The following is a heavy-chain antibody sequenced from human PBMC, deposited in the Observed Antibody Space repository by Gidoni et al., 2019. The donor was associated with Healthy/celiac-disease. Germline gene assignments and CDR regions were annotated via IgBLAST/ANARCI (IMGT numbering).Heavy chain of an antibody. J-gene: IGHJ4*02. CDR1: GFPFSSYG. V-gene: IGHV3-33*01. Sequence: QVQLVESGGGVVQPGRYLRLSCAASGFPFSSYGMHWVRQAPGKGLEWVAVIWYDGSNKYYADSVKGRFTISRDNSKNTLYLQMNSLRAEDTAVYYCARARSSSSGLDYWGQGTLVTVSS. CDR2: IWYDGSNK. CDR3: ARARSSSSGLDY. D-gene: IGHD6-6*01.